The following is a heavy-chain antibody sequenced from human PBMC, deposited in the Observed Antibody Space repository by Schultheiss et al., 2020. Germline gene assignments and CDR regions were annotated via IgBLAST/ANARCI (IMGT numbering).Heavy chain of an antibody. CDR2: ISGSGGST. J-gene: IGHJ5*02. V-gene: IGHV3-23*01. Sequence: GSLRLSCAASGFTFSSYAMSWVRQAPGKGLEWVSAISGSGGSTYYADSVKGRFTISRDNSKNTLYLQMNSLRAEDTAVYYCAKDLQDYSNYALIGWFDPWGQGTLVTVSS. CDR1: GFTFSSYA. D-gene: IGHD4-11*01. CDR3: AKDLQDYSNYALIGWFDP.